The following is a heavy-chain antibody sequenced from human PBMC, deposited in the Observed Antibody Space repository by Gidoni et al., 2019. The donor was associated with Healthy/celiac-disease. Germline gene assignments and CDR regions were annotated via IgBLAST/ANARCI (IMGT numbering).Heavy chain of an antibody. Sequence: QVQLVESGGGVVQPGRSLSLPCSASGFTFSSYALHWFPQAPGKGLEWVAVISYDGSNKYYADSVKGRFTISRDNSKNTLYLQMNSLRAEDTAVYYCARDRESIVVVPAAIDYYYGMDVWGQGTTVTVSS. V-gene: IGHV3-30-3*01. J-gene: IGHJ6*02. CDR3: ARDRESIVVVPAAIDYYYGMDV. CDR1: GFTFSSYA. D-gene: IGHD2-2*01. CDR2: ISYDGSNK.